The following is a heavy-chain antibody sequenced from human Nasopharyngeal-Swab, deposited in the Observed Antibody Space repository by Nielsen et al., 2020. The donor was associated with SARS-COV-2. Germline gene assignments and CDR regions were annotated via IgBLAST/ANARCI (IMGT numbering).Heavy chain of an antibody. CDR1: GFTSSSYT. CDR2: ISSNGGST. J-gene: IGHJ4*02. V-gene: IGHV3-64D*06. CDR3: VKDRGAHSVVVVAAS. D-gene: IGHD2-15*01. Sequence: GASLKISCSASGFTSSSYTMHWVRQAPGKGLEHVSAISSNGGSTYYADSVKGRFTVSRDNSKNTLNLQMSSLRAEDTAVYYCVKDRGAHSVVVVAASWGQGTLVTVSS.